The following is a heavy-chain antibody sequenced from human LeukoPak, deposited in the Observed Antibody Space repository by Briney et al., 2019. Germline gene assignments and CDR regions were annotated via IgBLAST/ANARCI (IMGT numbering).Heavy chain of an antibody. CDR1: GGSISSYY. CDR2: IYTSGST. D-gene: IGHD3-10*01. J-gene: IGHJ6*03. CDR3: ARWYGSGSYYYASRDYYYMDV. V-gene: IGHV4-4*07. Sequence: PSETLSLTCTVSGGSISSYYWSWIRQPAGKGLEWIGRIYTSGSTNYNPSLKSRVTMSVDTSKNQFSLKLSSVTAADTAVYYCARWYGSGSYYYASRDYYYMDVWGKGTTVTISS.